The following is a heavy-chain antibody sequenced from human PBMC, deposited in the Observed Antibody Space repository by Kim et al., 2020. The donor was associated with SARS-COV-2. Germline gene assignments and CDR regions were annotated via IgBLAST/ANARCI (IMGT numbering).Heavy chain of an antibody. D-gene: IGHD3-10*01. V-gene: IGHV3-48*02. Sequence: GGSLRLSCAASGFTFSSYSMNWVRQASGKGLEWVSYISSSSSTIYYADSVKGRFTISRDNAKNSLYLQMNSLRDEDTAVYYCARVYGYGSGSYLHYYYGMDVWGQGTTVTVSS. CDR1: GFTFSSYS. J-gene: IGHJ6*02. CDR3: ARVYGYGSGSYLHYYYGMDV. CDR2: ISSSSSTI.